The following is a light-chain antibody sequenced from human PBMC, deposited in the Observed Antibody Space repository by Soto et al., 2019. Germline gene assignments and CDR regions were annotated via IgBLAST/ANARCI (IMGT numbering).Light chain of an antibody. V-gene: IGKV1-39*01. J-gene: IGKJ3*01. CDR1: QSISTY. CDR3: QQSSNTPFT. CDR2: AAS. Sequence: DIQMTQSPSSLSASVGDRVTITCPASQSISTYLNWYQQKPGKAPKLLIYAASNLQSGVPSRFGGSGSGTDFTLTISSLQPEDFATYYCQQSSNTPFTFGPGTKVDIK.